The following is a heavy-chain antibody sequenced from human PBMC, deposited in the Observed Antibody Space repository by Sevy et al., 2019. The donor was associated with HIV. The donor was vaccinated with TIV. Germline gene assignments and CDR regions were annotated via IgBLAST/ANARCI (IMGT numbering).Heavy chain of an antibody. V-gene: IGHV3-66*01. CDR3: ARISSSYDSSGYYGDAFDI. J-gene: IGHJ3*02. D-gene: IGHD3-22*01. CDR1: GFTVSSNY. CDR2: IYSGGST. Sequence: GGSLRLSCAASGFTVSSNYMSWVRQAPGKGLEWVSVIYSGGSTYYADSVKGRFTISRDNSKNTLYLQMNSLRAEDTAVYYCARISSSYDSSGYYGDAFDIWGQGTMVTVSS.